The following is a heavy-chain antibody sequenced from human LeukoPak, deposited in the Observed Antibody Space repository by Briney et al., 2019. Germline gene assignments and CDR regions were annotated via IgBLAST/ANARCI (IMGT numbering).Heavy chain of an antibody. D-gene: IGHD6-19*01. Sequence: GESLQISCRGSGYSFTNYWIGWVRQMPGKGLEWMGIIFPGDSDTRYSPSFQGQVTISADKSISTAYLHWSSLKPSDTAMYYCARRDSSGWYSFGDYWGQGTLVTVSS. CDR1: GYSFTNYW. CDR3: ARRDSSGWYSFGDY. V-gene: IGHV5-51*01. CDR2: IFPGDSDT. J-gene: IGHJ4*02.